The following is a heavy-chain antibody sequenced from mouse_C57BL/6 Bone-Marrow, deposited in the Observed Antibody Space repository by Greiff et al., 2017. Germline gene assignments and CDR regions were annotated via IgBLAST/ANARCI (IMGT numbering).Heavy chain of an antibody. CDR1: GYTFTSYG. CDR2: IYPRSGNT. V-gene: IGHV1-81*01. CDR3: ERGGYDGYYDDAMDY. D-gene: IGHD2-3*01. Sequence: QVQLQQSGAELARPGASVKLSCKASGYTFTSYGISWVKQRTGQGLEWIGKIYPRSGNTYYNEKFKGKATLTADKSSSTAYMELRSLTSEDSAVYFCERGGYDGYYDDAMDYWGQGTSVTVSS. J-gene: IGHJ4*01.